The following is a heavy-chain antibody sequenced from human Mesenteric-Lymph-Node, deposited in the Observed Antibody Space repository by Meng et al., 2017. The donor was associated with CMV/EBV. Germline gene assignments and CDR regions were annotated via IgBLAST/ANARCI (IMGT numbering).Heavy chain of an antibody. CDR3: AREFREKGWFGELFREAGFDP. CDR1: SSSNW. J-gene: IGHJ5*02. D-gene: IGHD3-10*01. V-gene: IGHV4-4*02. Sequence: SSSNWWSWVRQPPGKGLEWIGEIYHSGSTNYNPSLKSRVTISVDKSKNQFSLKLSSVTAADTAVYYCAREFREKGWFGELFREAGFDPWGQGTLVTVSS. CDR2: IYHSGST.